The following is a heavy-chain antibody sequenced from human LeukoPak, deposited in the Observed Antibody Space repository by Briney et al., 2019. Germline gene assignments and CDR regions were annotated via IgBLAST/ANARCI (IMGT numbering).Heavy chain of an antibody. J-gene: IGHJ4*02. D-gene: IGHD4/OR15-4a*01. CDR1: GFTFDDSV. V-gene: IGHV3-43*02. CDR2: ITGDGGST. Sequence: GGSLRLSCAASGFTFDDSVMHCVRQAPGKGLEWVSLITGDGGSTYYVDSVKCRFTISRDNSKNSLYLQMNSLRTEDTALYYCTKDDVLTRFDYWGQGALVTVSS. CDR3: TKDDVLTRFDY.